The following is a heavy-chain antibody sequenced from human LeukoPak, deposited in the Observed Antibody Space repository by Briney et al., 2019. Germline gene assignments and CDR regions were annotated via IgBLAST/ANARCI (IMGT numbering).Heavy chain of an antibody. CDR2: ISAYNGNT. CDR3: ASYSSSWSPNGMDV. CDR1: GYTFTSYG. D-gene: IGHD6-13*01. V-gene: IGHV1-18*01. Sequence: ASVNVSCKVSGYTFTSYGISWVRQAPGQGLEWMGWISAYNGNTNYAQKLQGRVTMTTDTSTSTAYMELRSLRSDDTAVYYCASYSSSWSPNGMDVWGQGTTVTVSS. J-gene: IGHJ6*02.